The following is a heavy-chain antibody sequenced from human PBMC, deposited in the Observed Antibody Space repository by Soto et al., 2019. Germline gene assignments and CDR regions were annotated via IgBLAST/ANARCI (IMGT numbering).Heavy chain of an antibody. V-gene: IGHV1-18*01. CDR1: GYTFTNSG. CDR3: ARDQGITTFGVYSMYYYGMDV. Sequence: QVQLVQSGAEVKKPGASVKVSCKASGYTFTNSGINWVRQAPGQGLEWMGWISTDNGNTNYAQHLQGRVSMTTDTATSTVHMDLRSLRSDDTAVYYCARDQGITTFGVYSMYYYGMDVWGQGTTVTVSS. CDR2: ISTDNGNT. D-gene: IGHD3-3*01. J-gene: IGHJ6*02.